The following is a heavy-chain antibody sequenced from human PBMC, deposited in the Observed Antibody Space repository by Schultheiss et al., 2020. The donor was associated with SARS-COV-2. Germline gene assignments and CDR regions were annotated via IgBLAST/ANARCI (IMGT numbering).Heavy chain of an antibody. J-gene: IGHJ4*02. CDR3: ARDQRSSFDY. CDR2: IWYDGSNK. Sequence: GESLKISCAASGFTFSSYGMHWVRQAPGKGLEWVAVIWYDGSNKYYADSVKGRFTISRDNAKNSLYLQMNSLRAEDTAVYYCARDQRSSFDYWGQGTLVTVSS. V-gene: IGHV3-33*01. D-gene: IGHD6-6*01. CDR1: GFTFSSYG.